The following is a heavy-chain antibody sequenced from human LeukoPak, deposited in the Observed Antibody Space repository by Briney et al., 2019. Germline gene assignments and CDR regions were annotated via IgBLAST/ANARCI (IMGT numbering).Heavy chain of an antibody. CDR1: GFTFSSYA. D-gene: IGHD6-13*01. V-gene: IGHV3-23*01. Sequence: PGGSLRLSCAASGFTFSSYAMSWVRQAPGKGLEWVSAISGSGGTYYADSVKGRFAISRGNSKNTLYLQMNSLRAEDTAVYYCAKEAPTGIAAAGDYWGQGTLVTVSS. CDR3: AKEAPTGIAAAGDY. J-gene: IGHJ4*02. CDR2: ISGSGGT.